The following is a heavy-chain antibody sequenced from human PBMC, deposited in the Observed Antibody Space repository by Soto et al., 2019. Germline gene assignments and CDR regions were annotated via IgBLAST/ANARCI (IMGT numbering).Heavy chain of an antibody. CDR3: AREGYSYGYGAFDY. V-gene: IGHV1-3*01. CDR1: GYTFTSYA. D-gene: IGHD5-18*01. J-gene: IGHJ4*02. Sequence: ASVKVSCKASGYTFTSYAMHWVRQAPGQRLEWMGWINAGNGNTKYSQKFQGRVTITRDTSASTAYMELSGLRSEDTAVYYCAREGYSYGYGAFDYWGQGTLVTVSS. CDR2: INAGNGNT.